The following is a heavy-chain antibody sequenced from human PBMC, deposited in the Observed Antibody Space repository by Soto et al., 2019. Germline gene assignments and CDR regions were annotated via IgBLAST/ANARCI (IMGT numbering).Heavy chain of an antibody. CDR3: VMVDNYVTPTPQYV. J-gene: IGHJ6*02. CDR2: ISPYTGNT. V-gene: IGHV1-18*01. D-gene: IGHD3-16*01. CDR1: GYIFVNYG. Sequence: QVQLVQSGDEVKKPGASVKVSCKASGYIFVNYGIAWVRQAPGQGLEWMGWISPYTGNTHSATKVQGRLTMTTDTSTSTAYMDLGSLTSDDTAVYYCVMVDNYVTPTPQYVGGQGTTVTVSS.